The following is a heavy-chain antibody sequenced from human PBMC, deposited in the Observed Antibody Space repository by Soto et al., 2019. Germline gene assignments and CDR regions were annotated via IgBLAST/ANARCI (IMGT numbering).Heavy chain of an antibody. CDR3: ASWSMTTVSPGGY. V-gene: IGHV3-21*01. CDR1: GFTFSSYS. D-gene: IGHD4-17*01. J-gene: IGHJ4*02. Sequence: RLSCAASGFTFSSYSMNWVRQAPGKGLEWVSSISSSSSYIYHADSVKGRFTISRDNAKNSLYLQMNSLRAEDTAVYYCASWSMTTVSPGGYWGQGTLVTVSS. CDR2: ISSSSSYI.